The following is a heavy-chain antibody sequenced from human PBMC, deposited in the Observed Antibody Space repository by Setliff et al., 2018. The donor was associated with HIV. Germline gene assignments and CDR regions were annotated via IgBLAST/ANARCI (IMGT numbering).Heavy chain of an antibody. J-gene: IGHJ5*02. V-gene: IGHV3-21*01. Sequence: PGGSLRLSCAASGFTFSNYNMNWVRQAPGKGLEWVSSMTRDSSSMNFADSVKGRFTISRDDAKNSLYLQMNSLRAEDTAVYYCARARIAVAGLNWFDPWGQGTLVTVSS. CDR2: MTRDSSSM. CDR1: GFTFSNYN. D-gene: IGHD6-19*01. CDR3: ARARIAVAGLNWFDP.